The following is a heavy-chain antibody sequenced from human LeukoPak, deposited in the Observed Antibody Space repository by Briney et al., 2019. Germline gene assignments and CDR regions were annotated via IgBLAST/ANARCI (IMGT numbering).Heavy chain of an antibody. D-gene: IGHD3-9*01. J-gene: IGHJ3*02. CDR2: INHSGST. V-gene: IGHV4-34*01. Sequence: SETLSLTCAVSGGSISSGGYSWSWIRQPPGKGLEWIGEINHSGSTNYNPSLKSRVTISVDTSKNQFSLKLSSVTAADTAVYYCARRRRLRYFDWLPENIAVAGTHAFDIWGQGTMVTVSS. CDR3: ARRRRLRYFDWLPENIAVAGTHAFDI. CDR1: GGSISSGGYS.